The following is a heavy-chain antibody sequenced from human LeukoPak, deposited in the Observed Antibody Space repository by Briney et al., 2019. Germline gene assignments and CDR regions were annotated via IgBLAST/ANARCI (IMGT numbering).Heavy chain of an antibody. CDR3: ARAGYSGYDEL. V-gene: IGHV3-7*01. CDR2: IKQDGSEK. J-gene: IGHJ4*02. CDR1: GYTFSSYW. Sequence: GGSLRLSCAASGYTFSSYWMSWVRQAPGKGLEWVANIKQDGSEKYYVDSVKGRFTIPRDNAKNSLYLQMNSLRAEDTAVYYCARAGYSGYDELWGQGTLVTVSS. D-gene: IGHD5-12*01.